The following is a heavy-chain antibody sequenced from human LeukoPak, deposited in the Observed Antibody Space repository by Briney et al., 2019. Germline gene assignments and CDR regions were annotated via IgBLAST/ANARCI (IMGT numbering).Heavy chain of an antibody. CDR1: GFTFSNYA. D-gene: IGHD3-10*01. CDR2: ISGSAENT. Sequence: GGSLRLSCAASGFTFSNYAMNWVRQAPGKGLEWVSTISGSAENTYYADSVKGRFTISRDNSKNTLYLQMNSLRAEDTAIYYCAKAPRKFRGIIITPLYYFDYWGQGALVIVSS. CDR3: AKAPRKFRGIIITPLYYFDY. J-gene: IGHJ4*02. V-gene: IGHV3-23*01.